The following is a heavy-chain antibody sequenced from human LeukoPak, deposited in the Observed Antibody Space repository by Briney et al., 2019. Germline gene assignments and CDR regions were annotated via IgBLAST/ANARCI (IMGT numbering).Heavy chain of an antibody. CDR3: ARRVRGAARWFDP. CDR2: IYYSGST. V-gene: IGHV4-59*08. D-gene: IGHD3-10*01. CDR1: GGSISSYY. J-gene: IGHJ5*02. Sequence: PSETLSLTCTVSGGSISSYYWSWIRQPPGKGLEWIGYIYYSGSTNYNPSLKSRVTISVDTSKNQFPLKLSSVTAADTAVYYCARRVRGAARWFDPWGQGTLVTVSS.